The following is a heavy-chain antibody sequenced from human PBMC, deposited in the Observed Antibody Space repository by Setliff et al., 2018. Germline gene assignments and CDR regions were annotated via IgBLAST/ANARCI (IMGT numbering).Heavy chain of an antibody. J-gene: IGHJ3*01. CDR2: IYWDGDE. D-gene: IGHD2-15*01. Sequence: SGPTLVNPTQTLTLTCSFSGFSLSDFEVGVGWIRQPPGKAPEWLALIYWDGDEHYTPSLEKRLTITKDTSKNQLVLTVSNMDSMDTATYFCAYRRKMSARYDAFEVWGQGTLVTVSS. V-gene: IGHV2-5*02. CDR1: GFSLSDFEVG. CDR3: AYRRKMSARYDAFEV.